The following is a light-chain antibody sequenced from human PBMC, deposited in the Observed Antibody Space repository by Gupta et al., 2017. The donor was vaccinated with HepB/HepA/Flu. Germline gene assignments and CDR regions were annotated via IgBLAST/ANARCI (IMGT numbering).Light chain of an antibody. J-gene: IGLJ2*01. CDR3: ETWDNSVVV. CDR1: SGHSGYI. V-gene: IGLV4-60*03. Sequence: QPVLTQSSSVSASLGSSVKLTCTLSSGHSGYIIAWHRQQPGKAPRYLMMLESSEVYNRESGVPARFSGSSSGAAHSLIISNLQSEDEADYYCETWDNSVVVFGGGTKVTVL. CDR2: LESSEVY.